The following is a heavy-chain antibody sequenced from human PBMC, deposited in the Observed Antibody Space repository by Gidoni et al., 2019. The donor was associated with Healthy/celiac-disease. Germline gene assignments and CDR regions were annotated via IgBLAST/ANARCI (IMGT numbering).Heavy chain of an antibody. Sequence: EVQLLESGGGLVQPGGSLGLPCAASGFTFSSYAMSWVRQAPGKGLEWVSAISGSGGSTYYADSVKGRFTISRDNSKNTLYLQMNSLRAEDTAVYYCARWLQGYFDYWGQGTLVTVSS. CDR2: ISGSGGST. D-gene: IGHD5-12*01. CDR1: GFTFSSYA. V-gene: IGHV3-23*01. J-gene: IGHJ4*02. CDR3: ARWLQGYFDY.